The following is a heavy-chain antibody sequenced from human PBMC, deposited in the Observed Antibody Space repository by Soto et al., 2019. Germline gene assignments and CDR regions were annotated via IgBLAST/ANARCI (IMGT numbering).Heavy chain of an antibody. V-gene: IGHV3-21*01. CDR2: ISSTSVYM. D-gene: IGHD5-12*01. CDR3: ARGWLRDPWMY. J-gene: IGHJ4*02. Sequence: EVQLVESGGGLVKPGGSLRLSCAASGFTFSTYNMNWVRQAPGKGLEWVASISSTSVYMYYANSLKGRFTISRANAKSSLYLQVNSLRAEEPAVYYCARGWLRDPWMYWGQGTLVTVSS. CDR1: GFTFSTYN.